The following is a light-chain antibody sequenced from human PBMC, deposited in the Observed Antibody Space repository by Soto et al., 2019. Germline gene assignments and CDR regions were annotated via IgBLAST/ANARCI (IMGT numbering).Light chain of an antibody. CDR2: GAS. CDR3: QVRTNWSIA. Sequence: IVMTQSPATLSVSPGERATLSCRASQSVGTKLAWYQQTRGQAPRLLIYGASNRATGVPARFSGTGSGTDFTLTINNLEPEDFAVYYCQVRTNWSIAFGRGTRLEIK. V-gene: IGKV3-11*01. CDR1: QSVGTK. J-gene: IGKJ5*01.